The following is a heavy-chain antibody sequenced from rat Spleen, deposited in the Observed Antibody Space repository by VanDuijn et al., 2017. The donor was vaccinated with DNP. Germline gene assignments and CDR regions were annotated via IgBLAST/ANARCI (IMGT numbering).Heavy chain of an antibody. CDR1: GYSITSNY. Sequence: EVQLQESGPGLVKPSQSLSLTCSVTGYSITSNYWGWVRKFPGNKLEYIGHISFSGGTNYNPSLKSQISITSDTSKNQFFLHLDSVTTEDTATYYCARWVWYFDYWGQGVMVTVSS. J-gene: IGHJ2*01. V-gene: IGHV3-1*01. CDR2: ISFSGGT. CDR3: ARWVWYFDY.